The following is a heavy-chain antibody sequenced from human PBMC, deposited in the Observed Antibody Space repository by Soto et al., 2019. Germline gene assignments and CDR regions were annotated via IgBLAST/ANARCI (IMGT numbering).Heavy chain of an antibody. J-gene: IGHJ6*02. V-gene: IGHV1-69*01. CDR2: NIPIFGKA. Sequence: QGQLVQSGAEVKKPGSSVKVSCKASGGTFSRYAISWVRQAPGQGLEWMGGNIPIFGKANYAQKFQGRVTIIADEYTRTADMELSRLRSEDMAVFYWAIGLSEARRGDYYYGMDVWGQGTTVTVCS. D-gene: IGHD6-6*01. CDR3: AIGLSEARRGDYYYGMDV. CDR1: GGTFSRYA.